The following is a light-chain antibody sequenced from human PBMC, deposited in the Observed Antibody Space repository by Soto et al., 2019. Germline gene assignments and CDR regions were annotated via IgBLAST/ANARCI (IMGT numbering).Light chain of an antibody. CDR2: ASS. Sequence: VRTQSGATGTVSTGERVTLSCRASQSVGSNLAWFQQKPGQAPRLLIFASSTRATGTPDRFSGTGSGTDFTLTISSLQPEDFATYYCQQLNSYPPTFGGGTKVDIK. CDR1: QSVGSN. CDR3: QQLNSYPPT. J-gene: IGKJ4*01. V-gene: IGKV3D-15*01.